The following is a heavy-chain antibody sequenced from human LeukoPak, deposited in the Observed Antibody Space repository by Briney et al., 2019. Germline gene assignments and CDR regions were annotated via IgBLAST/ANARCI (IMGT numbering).Heavy chain of an antibody. CDR2: IYPGDSDT. Sequence: GESLKISCKGFGFRFNSYWIAWVRQMPGKGLEWMGIIYPGDSDTRYSPSFQGQVTISADKSSSTAYLQWSSLKASDTAMYYCARPRGGDNYGYLYGAFDIWGQGTIVTVSS. CDR3: ARPRGGDNYGYLYGAFDI. J-gene: IGHJ3*02. D-gene: IGHD5-18*01. V-gene: IGHV5-51*01. CDR1: GFRFNSYW.